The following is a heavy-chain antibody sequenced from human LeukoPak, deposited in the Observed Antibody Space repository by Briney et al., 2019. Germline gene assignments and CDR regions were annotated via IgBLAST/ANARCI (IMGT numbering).Heavy chain of an antibody. CDR2: INHSGST. Sequence: SETLSLTCAVYGGSFSGYYWSWSRQPPGKGLEWIGEINHSGSTNYNPSLKSRVTISVDTSKNQFSLKLSSVTAADTAAYYCAGGDCSGGSCYFDYWGQGTLVTVSS. CDR3: AGGDCSGGSCYFDY. D-gene: IGHD2-15*01. J-gene: IGHJ4*02. CDR1: GGSFSGYY. V-gene: IGHV4-34*01.